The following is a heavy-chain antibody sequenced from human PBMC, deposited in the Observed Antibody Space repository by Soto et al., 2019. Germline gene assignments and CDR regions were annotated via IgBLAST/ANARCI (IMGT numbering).Heavy chain of an antibody. CDR2: IAYDGSSK. Sequence: QVQLVESGGGVVQPGMSLRLSSAASGFTFENFGMHWVRQAPGKGLEWVAVIAYDGSSKYNADSVKGRFTISRDNSNNTLYLQMNSLRVEDTAVYYCAKSLDGVPVQEFDPRGQGTLVNVSP. J-gene: IGHJ5*02. CDR1: GFTFENFG. CDR3: AKSLDGVPVQEFDP. V-gene: IGHV3-30*18. D-gene: IGHD3-3*01.